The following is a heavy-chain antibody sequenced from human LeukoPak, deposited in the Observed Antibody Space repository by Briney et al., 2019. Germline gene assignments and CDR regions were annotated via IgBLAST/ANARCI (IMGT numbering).Heavy chain of an antibody. CDR1: GGSISSYY. V-gene: IGHV4-59*01. CDR2: IYYSGST. D-gene: IGHD2-15*01. Sequence: SETLSLTCTVSGGSISSYYWSWIRQPPEKGLEWIGYIYYSGSTSYNPSLKSRVTISVDTSKNQFSLKLSSATAADTAVYYCARDCSGGSCYYYYGMDVWGQGTTVTVSS. CDR3: ARDCSGGSCYYYYGMDV. J-gene: IGHJ6*02.